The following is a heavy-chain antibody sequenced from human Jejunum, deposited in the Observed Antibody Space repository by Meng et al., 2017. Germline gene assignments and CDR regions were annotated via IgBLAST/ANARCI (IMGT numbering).Heavy chain of an antibody. CDR2: IGTDRDT. J-gene: IGHJ4*02. V-gene: IGHV3-23*01. Sequence: WQCVGRLVQVGGSLVLSCSASGLSFSSWAISLVRQAPGKGLEWVSTIGTDRDTYYAASVKGRFNICRDNSKNTLYLQMNGLKAEDKALYFCARNVPGSYFDYWGQGILVTVSS. CDR3: ARNVPGSYFDY. CDR1: GLSFSSWA. D-gene: IGHD2-15*01.